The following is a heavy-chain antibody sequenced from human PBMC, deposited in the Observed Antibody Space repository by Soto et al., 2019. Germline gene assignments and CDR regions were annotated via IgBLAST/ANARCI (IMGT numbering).Heavy chain of an antibody. J-gene: IGHJ4*02. CDR1: GGSISSYY. CDR2: IYYSGST. CDR3: ARAPDGAGCPDY. V-gene: IGHV4-59*01. D-gene: IGHD2-15*01. Sequence: ETLSLTCTVSGGSISSYYWSWIRQPPGKGLEWIGYIYYSGSTNYNPSLKSRVTISVDASKNQFSLKLSSVTAADTAVYYCARAPDGAGCPDYCGQGILVTVSS.